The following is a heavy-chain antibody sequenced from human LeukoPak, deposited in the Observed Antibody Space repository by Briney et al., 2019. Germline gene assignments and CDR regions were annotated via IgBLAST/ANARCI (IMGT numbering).Heavy chain of an antibody. D-gene: IGHD3-22*01. CDR1: GYSISSGYY. V-gene: IGHV4-38-2*02. J-gene: IGHJ4*02. CDR2: IYHSGST. CDR3: ARESGSSGYYY. Sequence: SETLSLTCTVSGYSISSGYYWGWIRQPPGKGLEWIGSIYHSGSTYYNPSLKSRVTISVDTSKNQFSLKLSSVTAADTAVYYCARESGSSGYYYWGQGTLVTVSS.